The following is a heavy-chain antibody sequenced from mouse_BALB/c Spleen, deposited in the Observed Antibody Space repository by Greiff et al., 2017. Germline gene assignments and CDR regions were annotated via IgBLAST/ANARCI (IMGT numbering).Heavy chain of an antibody. V-gene: IGHV5-4*02. CDR2: ISDGGSYT. Sequence: EVKLVESGGGLVQPGGSRKLSCAASGFTFSDYYMYWVRQTPEKRLEWVATISDGGSYTYYPDSVKGRFTISRDNAKNNLYLQMSSLKSEDTAMYYCERDEDVNYYAMDYWGQGTSVTVSS. CDR1: GFTFSDYY. J-gene: IGHJ4*01. CDR3: ERDEDVNYYAMDY.